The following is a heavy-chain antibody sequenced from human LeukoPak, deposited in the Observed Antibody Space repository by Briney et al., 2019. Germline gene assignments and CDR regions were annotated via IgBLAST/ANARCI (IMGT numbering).Heavy chain of an antibody. V-gene: IGHV1-2*06. CDR3: ATYSSSWYYFDY. Sequence: ASVKVSCKASGYTFTSYYMHWVRQAPGQGLEWMGRINPNSGGTNYAQKFQGRVTMTRDTSISTAYMELSRLRSDDTAVYYCATYSSSWYYFDYWGQGTLVTVSS. CDR2: INPNSGGT. D-gene: IGHD6-13*01. CDR1: GYTFTSYY. J-gene: IGHJ4*02.